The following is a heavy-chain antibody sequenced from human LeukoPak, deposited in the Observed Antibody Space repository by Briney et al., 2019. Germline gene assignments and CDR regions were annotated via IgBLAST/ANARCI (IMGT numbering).Heavy chain of an antibody. CDR1: GFTVSTNY. CDR2: IYSGGTT. D-gene: IGHD2-8*01. Sequence: GGSLRLSCAASGFTVSTNYMSWVRQAPGKGLEWVSIIYSGGTTYYADSVKGRFIISRDNTKASLFLQLNSLRAEDTAVYYCARDLGYCTNGVCHTRFDYWGQGALVTVSS. CDR3: ARDLGYCTNGVCHTRFDY. J-gene: IGHJ4*02. V-gene: IGHV3-53*01.